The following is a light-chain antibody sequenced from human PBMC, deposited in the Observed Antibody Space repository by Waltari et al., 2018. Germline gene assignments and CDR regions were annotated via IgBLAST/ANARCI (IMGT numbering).Light chain of an antibody. CDR2: VNSDGSH. V-gene: IGLV4-69*01. J-gene: IGLJ3*02. Sequence: LVLTQSPSASASLGASVKLTCTLRSGYSSNVIAWLQQQPGKGPRYLMKVNSDGSHRKGDDIPGRFSAAKYGTEVQLTSASLQSEDEADYFCQTGGHGTWVFGGGTKLTVL. CDR3: QTGGHGTWV. CDR1: SGYSSNV.